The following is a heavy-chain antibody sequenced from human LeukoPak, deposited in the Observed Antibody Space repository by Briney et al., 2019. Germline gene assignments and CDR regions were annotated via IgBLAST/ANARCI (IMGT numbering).Heavy chain of an antibody. J-gene: IGHJ4*02. CDR1: GFTFSSYW. CDR3: SRKAGGSSYLRLDY. Sequence: GGSLRLSCAASGFTFSSYWMHWVRQAPGKGLVWVSRINSDGSSTSYADSVKGRFTISRDNAKNTVYLQMNSMRAEDTAVYYCSRKAGGSSYLRLDYWGQGTLVTVSS. V-gene: IGHV3-74*01. CDR2: INSDGSST. D-gene: IGHD3-3*01.